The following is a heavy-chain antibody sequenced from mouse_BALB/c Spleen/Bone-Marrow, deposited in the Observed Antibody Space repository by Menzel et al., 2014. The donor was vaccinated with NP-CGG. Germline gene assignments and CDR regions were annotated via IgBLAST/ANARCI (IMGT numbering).Heavy chain of an antibody. Sequence: SGAELVRPGASVKLSCKTSGYTFTSYWINWVKQRPGQGLEWIGNIYPSDNYTNYNQKLKDKATLTVDISSTTAYMQLSSPTSEDPAVYYCTRTYEYFDYWGQGTTLTVSS. CDR2: IYPSDNYT. CDR1: GYTFTSYW. CDR3: TRTYEYFDY. D-gene: IGHD2-3*01. V-gene: IGHV1-69*02. J-gene: IGHJ2*01.